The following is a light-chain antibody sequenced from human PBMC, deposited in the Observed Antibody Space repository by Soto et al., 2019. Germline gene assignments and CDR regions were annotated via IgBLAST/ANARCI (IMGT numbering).Light chain of an antibody. Sequence: EIVLTQSPATLPLSAGERFPFSCRASQSVDPMFAWYRHQVGRTPGLLFYETSNRATGVPARFSGSGSGTDFTLAISRLEPEDFAIYFCQVRTDWPPFKYTFGQGTKLEVK. CDR1: QSVDPM. CDR2: ETS. V-gene: IGKV3-11*01. J-gene: IGKJ2*01. CDR3: QVRTDWPPFKYT.